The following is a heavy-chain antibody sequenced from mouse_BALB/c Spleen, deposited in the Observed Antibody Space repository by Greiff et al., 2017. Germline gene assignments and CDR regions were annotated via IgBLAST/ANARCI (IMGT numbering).Heavy chain of an antibody. CDR2: INPYNGAT. CDR3: ARWSLPMAMDY. V-gene: IGHV1-20*02. J-gene: IGHJ4*01. Sequence: EVQVVESGPELVKPGASVKISCKASGYSFTGYYMHWVKQSHVKSLEWIGRINPYNGATSYNQKFKGKATLTVDKSSSTAHMELRSLASEDSAVYYCARWSLPMAMDYWGQGTSVTVSS. CDR1: GYSFTGYY.